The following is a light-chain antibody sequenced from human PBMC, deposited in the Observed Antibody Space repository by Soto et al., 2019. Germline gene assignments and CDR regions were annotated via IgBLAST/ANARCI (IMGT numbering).Light chain of an antibody. V-gene: IGKV1-5*01. J-gene: IGKJ1*01. CDR1: QSISSR. CDR2: DAL. Sequence: DIQMTQSPSTLSASVGDRVTITCRASQSISSRMAWYQQKPGKATKLLIYDALSLESGVPSRFSGSGSGTEFTLTISCLQTDDFATYYCEQYNSYSETFGQGTKV. CDR3: EQYNSYSET.